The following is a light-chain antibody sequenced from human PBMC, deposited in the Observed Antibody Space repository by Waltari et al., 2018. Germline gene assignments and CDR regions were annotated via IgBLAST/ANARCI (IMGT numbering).Light chain of an antibody. CDR2: QGN. J-gene: IGLJ2*01. Sequence: SYELTQPPSVSVSPGQTASISCSGDSLGDKDVCWFQQKPGQSPVLVIYQGNKRPPGIPERFSGSNSGNTATLTISGTQAMDEGDYYCQAWDSSTHVVFGGGTKLSVL. CDR1: SLGDKD. V-gene: IGLV3-1*01. CDR3: QAWDSSTHVV.